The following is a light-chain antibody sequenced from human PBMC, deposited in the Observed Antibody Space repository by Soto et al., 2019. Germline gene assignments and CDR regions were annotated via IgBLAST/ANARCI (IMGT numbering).Light chain of an antibody. Sequence: LTQPRSVSGSPGQSVAISCTGTSSDVGGYNFVSWYQQHPGKAPKLLMYDVSKRPSGVPARFSGSKSGNTASLTISGLQVDDEADYYRCSYAGSYTYYVFGTGTKVTVL. CDR1: SSDVGGYNF. CDR2: DVS. J-gene: IGLJ1*01. CDR3: CSYAGSYTYYV. V-gene: IGLV2-11*01.